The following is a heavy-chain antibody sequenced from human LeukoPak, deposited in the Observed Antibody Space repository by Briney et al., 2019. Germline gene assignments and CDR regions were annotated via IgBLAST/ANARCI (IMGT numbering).Heavy chain of an antibody. CDR1: GFTFSSYA. V-gene: IGHV3-23*01. Sequence: GGSLRLSCTASGFTFSSYAMSWVRQAPGKGLEWVSAISGSGGSTYYADSVKGRFTISRDNSKKTLYLQMNSLRAEDTAAYYCAKVTGRYCYGPGPDYWGQGTLVTVSS. J-gene: IGHJ4*02. CDR2: ISGSGGST. CDR3: AKVTGRYCYGPGPDY. D-gene: IGHD3-10*01.